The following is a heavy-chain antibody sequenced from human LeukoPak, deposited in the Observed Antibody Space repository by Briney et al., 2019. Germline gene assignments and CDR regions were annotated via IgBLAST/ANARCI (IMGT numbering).Heavy chain of an antibody. CDR3: ARVPSYYGSGTNYFDY. CDR1: GRTFSSYA. Sequence: SVKLSCKASGRTFSSYAIRWVRQAPGQGLEWMGGIIPIFGTANYAQKFQGRVTFTADESTSTDYMELSSLRSEDTAVYYCARVPSYYGSGTNYFDYWGQGTLVTVSS. CDR2: IIPIFGTA. D-gene: IGHD3-10*01. V-gene: IGHV1-69*13. J-gene: IGHJ4*02.